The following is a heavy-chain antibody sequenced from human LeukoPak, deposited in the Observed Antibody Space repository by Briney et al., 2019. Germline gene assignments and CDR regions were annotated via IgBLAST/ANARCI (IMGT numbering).Heavy chain of an antibody. CDR1: GFTFSSYE. CDR2: ISSSGSTI. J-gene: IGHJ4*02. V-gene: IGHV3-48*03. D-gene: IGHD3-3*01. Sequence: GGSLRLSCAASGFTFSSYEMDWVRQAPGKGLEWVSYISSSGSTIYYADSVKGRFTISRDNAKNSLYLQMNSLRAEDTAVYYCARLGSYYDFWSGYTFDYWGQGTLVAVSS. CDR3: ARLGSYYDFWSGYTFDY.